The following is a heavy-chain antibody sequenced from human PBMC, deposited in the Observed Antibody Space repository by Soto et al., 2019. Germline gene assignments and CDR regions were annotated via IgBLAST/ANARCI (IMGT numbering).Heavy chain of an antibody. J-gene: IGHJ4*02. Sequence: MGWISAYNGNTNYAQKLQGRVTMTTDTSTSTAYMELRSLRSDDTAVYYCASDESYYDSSGYLFDYWGQGTLVTVSS. D-gene: IGHD3-22*01. CDR2: ISAYNGNT. V-gene: IGHV1-18*01. CDR3: ASDESYYDSSGYLFDY.